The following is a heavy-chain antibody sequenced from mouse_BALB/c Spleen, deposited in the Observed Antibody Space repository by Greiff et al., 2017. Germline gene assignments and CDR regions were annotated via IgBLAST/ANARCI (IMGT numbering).Heavy chain of an antibody. V-gene: IGHV5-6*02. D-gene: IGHD2-14*01. CDR3: ARHRYERDYAMDY. CDR2: ISSGGSYT. CDR1: GFTFSSYG. J-gene: IGHJ4*01. Sequence: EVMLVESGGDLVKPGGSLKVSCAASGFTFSSYGMSWVRQTPDKRLEWVATISSGGSYTYYPDSVKGRFTISRDNAKNTLYLQMSSLKSEDTAMYYCARHRYERDYAMDYWGQGTSVTVSS.